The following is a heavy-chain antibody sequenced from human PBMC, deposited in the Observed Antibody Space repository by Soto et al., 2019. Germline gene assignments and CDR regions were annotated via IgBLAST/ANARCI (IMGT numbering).Heavy chain of an antibody. D-gene: IGHD2-21*02. CDR1: GYTFTSYG. CDR3: ARDRMVTPYYHYYVMDV. CDR2: ISAYNGNT. J-gene: IGHJ6*02. V-gene: IGHV1-18*04. Sequence: VASVKPSCKASGYTFTSYGISWVRQAPGQGLEWMGWISAYNGNTNYAQKLQGRVTMTTDTSTSTAYMELRSLRSDDTAVYYCARDRMVTPYYHYYVMDVWGQGTTVTASS.